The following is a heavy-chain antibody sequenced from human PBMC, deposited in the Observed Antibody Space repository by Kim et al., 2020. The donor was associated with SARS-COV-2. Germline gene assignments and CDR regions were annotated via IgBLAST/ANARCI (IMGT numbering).Heavy chain of an antibody. Sequence: SETLSLTCTVSGGSISSSSYYWGWIRQPPGKGLEWIGSIYYSGSTYYNPSLKSRVTISVDTSKNQFSLKLSSVTAADTAVYYCASRDIAAAGRGWFDPWGQGTLVTVSS. CDR3: ASRDIAAAGRGWFDP. CDR1: GGSISSSSYY. D-gene: IGHD6-13*01. CDR2: IYYSGST. V-gene: IGHV4-39*01. J-gene: IGHJ5*02.